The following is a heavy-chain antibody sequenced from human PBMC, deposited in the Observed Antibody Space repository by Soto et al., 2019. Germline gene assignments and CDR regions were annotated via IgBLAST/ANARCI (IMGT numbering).Heavy chain of an antibody. V-gene: IGHV1-69*13. J-gene: IGHJ6*02. D-gene: IGHD1-1*01. CDR2: IIPIFGTA. CDR3: ARDSPYIWSDVSGVYYYYYGRDV. Sequence: ASVKVSCKASGGTFSRCAISWVRQAPGQGLEWMGGIIPIFGTANYAQKFKGRVTITADESTSTAYMELSSLRCEDTALYYCARDSPYIWSDVSGVYYYYYGRDVWGQGTRFTVSS. CDR1: GGTFSRCA.